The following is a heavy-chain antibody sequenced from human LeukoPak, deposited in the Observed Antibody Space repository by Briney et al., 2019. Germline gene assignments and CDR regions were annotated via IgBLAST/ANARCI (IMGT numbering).Heavy chain of an antibody. D-gene: IGHD2-2*01. CDR1: GGTFSSYA. J-gene: IGHJ6*02. CDR3: ARVQPGYGMDV. Sequence: ASVKVSCKASGGTFSSYAISWVRQAPGQGLEWMGRIIPILGIANYAQKFQGRVTMTRNTSISTAYMELSSLRSEDTAVYYCARVQPGYGMDVWGQGTTVTVSS. CDR2: IIPILGIA. V-gene: IGHV1-69*04.